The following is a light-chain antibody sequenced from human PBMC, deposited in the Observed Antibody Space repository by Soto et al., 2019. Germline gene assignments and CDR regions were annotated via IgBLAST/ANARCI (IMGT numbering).Light chain of an antibody. CDR1: SSDVGGYKY. Sequence: QSVLTQPASVSGSPGQSITISCTGTSSDVGGYKYVSCYQQHTGKTPKLMIYEVSNRPSGVSDRFSGSKSGNTASLTISGLQAEDEADYYCSSYTGSNTRYVFGPGTKVTVL. CDR3: SSYTGSNTRYV. CDR2: EVS. V-gene: IGLV2-14*01. J-gene: IGLJ1*01.